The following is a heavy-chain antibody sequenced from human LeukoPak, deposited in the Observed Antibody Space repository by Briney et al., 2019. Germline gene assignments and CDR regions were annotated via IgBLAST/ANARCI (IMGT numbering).Heavy chain of an antibody. V-gene: IGHV3-11*01. D-gene: IGHD3-22*01. J-gene: IGHJ4*02. CDR3: ARASRYYDSSGYYY. Sequence: GALRLSCAASGFTFSDYYMSWIRQAPGKGLEWVSYISSSGSTIYYADSVKGRFTISRDNAKNSLYLQMNSLRAEDTAVYYCARASRYYDSSGYYYWGQGTLVTVSS. CDR2: ISSSGSTI. CDR1: GFTFSDYY.